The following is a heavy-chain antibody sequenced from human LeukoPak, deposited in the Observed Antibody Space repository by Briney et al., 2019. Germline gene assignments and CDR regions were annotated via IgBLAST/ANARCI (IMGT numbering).Heavy chain of an antibody. CDR3: ARNRGMVTSEFDY. V-gene: IGHV3-48*01. J-gene: IGHJ4*02. D-gene: IGHD5-18*01. Sequence: GGSPRLSCAASGFTFSSYSMNWVRQAPGKGLEWVSYISSSSSTLYYADSVKGRFTISKDNAKKSLYLQMTSLRAEDTAVYYCARNRGMVTSEFDYWGQGTLVTVSS. CDR2: ISSSSSTL. CDR1: GFTFSSYS.